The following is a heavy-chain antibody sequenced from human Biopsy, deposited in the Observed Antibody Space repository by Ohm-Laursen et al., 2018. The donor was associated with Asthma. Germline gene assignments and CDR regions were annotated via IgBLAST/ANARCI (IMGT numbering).Heavy chain of an antibody. CDR1: YGSLTSGGYY. V-gene: IGHV4-31*02. Sequence: TQSLTWPVSYGSLTSGGYYWTWIRQHPGKGLEWIGFIYYSGSTYYNPSLKGRVSISIDTSKNQFSLKLRSVTAADKAVYYCARAQDYYDSRGYYRSFDYWGQGTLVTVSS. CDR3: ARAQDYYDSRGYYRSFDY. J-gene: IGHJ4*02. D-gene: IGHD3-22*01. CDR2: IYYSGST.